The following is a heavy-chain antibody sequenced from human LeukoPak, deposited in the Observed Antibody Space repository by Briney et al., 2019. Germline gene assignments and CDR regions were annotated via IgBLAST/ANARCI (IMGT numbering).Heavy chain of an antibody. CDR2: IRYDGSNK. CDR1: GFTFSSYG. Sequence: GGSLRLSCAASGFTFSSYGMHWIRQAPGKGLGWAAFIRYDGSNKYYADSVKGRFIISRDNSKNTLYLQMNSLRAEDTAVYYCAKKATHYYDSSGYYPDAFDIWGQGTMVTVSS. V-gene: IGHV3-30*02. D-gene: IGHD3-22*01. CDR3: AKKATHYYDSSGYYPDAFDI. J-gene: IGHJ3*02.